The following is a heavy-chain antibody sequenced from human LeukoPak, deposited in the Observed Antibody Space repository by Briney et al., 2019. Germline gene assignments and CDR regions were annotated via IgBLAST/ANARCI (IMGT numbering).Heavy chain of an antibody. J-gene: IGHJ6*02. Sequence: ASVKVSCKASGYTFPTYGISWVRQAPGQGLERMRWISAYNGNTNYAQKLQGRVTMTTDTSTSTAYMELRSLRSDDTAVYYCARTPMVTGYYYYGMDVWGQGTTVTVSS. CDR1: GYTFPTYG. CDR3: ARTPMVTGYYYYGMDV. D-gene: IGHD5-18*01. CDR2: ISAYNGNT. V-gene: IGHV1-18*01.